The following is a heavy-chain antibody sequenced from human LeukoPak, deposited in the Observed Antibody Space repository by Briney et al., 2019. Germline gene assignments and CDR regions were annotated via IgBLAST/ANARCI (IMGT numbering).Heavy chain of an antibody. V-gene: IGHV4-34*01. CDR3: ARHIVVVVAATLYYYYGMDV. Sequence: SETLSLTCAVYGVSFSGYYWSWIRQPPGKGLEWIGEINHSGSTNYNPSLKSRVTISVDTSKNQFSLKLSSVTAADTAVYYCARHIVVVVAATLYYYYGMDVWGQGTTVTVSS. CDR2: INHSGST. CDR1: GVSFSGYY. J-gene: IGHJ6*02. D-gene: IGHD2-15*01.